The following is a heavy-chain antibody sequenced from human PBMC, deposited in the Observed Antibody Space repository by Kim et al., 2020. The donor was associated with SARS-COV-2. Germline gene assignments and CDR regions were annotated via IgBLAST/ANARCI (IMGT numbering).Heavy chain of an antibody. D-gene: IGHD1-26*01. CDR3: TRWNSGNYYVAS. Sequence: GGSLRLSCAASGFTISNAWMSWVRQAPGKGLEWVGRIKSKTDGGTTEYAAPVKGRFTISRDDSKNTLFLQMSSLKTEDTALYYCTRWNSGNYYVASWGQGTLVTVSS. V-gene: IGHV3-15*01. J-gene: IGHJ4*02. CDR1: GFTISNAW. CDR2: IKSKTDGGTT.